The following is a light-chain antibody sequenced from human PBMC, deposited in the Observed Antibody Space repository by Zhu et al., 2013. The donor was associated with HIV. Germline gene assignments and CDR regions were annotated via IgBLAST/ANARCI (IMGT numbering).Light chain of an antibody. CDR2: AAS. V-gene: IGKV1-39*01. Sequence: DIQMTQPPSSLSASVGDRVTITCRASQSISSYLNWYQQKPGKAPRLLIYAASSLQSGVPSRFSGSGSGTDFTLSIRSLQPEDIATYYCQQSYILPFSFGPGTKWIS. CDR1: QSISSY. CDR3: QQSYILPFS. J-gene: IGKJ3*01.